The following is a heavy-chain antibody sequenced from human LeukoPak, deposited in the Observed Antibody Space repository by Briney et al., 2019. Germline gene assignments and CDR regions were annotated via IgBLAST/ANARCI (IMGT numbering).Heavy chain of an antibody. CDR1: GGSISSYY. CDR3: VREILYCSGGSCYRGPFDN. J-gene: IGHJ4*02. CDR2: IYTSGST. D-gene: IGHD2-15*01. Sequence: SETLSLTCTVSGGSISSYYWSWIRQPAGKGLEWIGRIYTSGSTNYNPSLKSRVTISVDTSQNQFSLKLNSVTAADTAVYYCVREILYCSGGSCYRGPFDNWGQGTLVTVSA. V-gene: IGHV4-4*07.